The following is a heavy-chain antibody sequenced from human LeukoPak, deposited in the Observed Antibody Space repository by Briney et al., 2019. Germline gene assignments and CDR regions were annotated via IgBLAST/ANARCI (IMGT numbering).Heavy chain of an antibody. CDR2: IKQDESEK. CDR3: ARVVPIYSNYVGVYY. D-gene: IGHD4-11*01. J-gene: IGHJ4*02. Sequence: GGSLRLSCAASGFTFSSYWMSWVRQAPGKGLEWVANIKQDESEKYYVDSVKGRFTISRDNAKNSLYLQMNSLRAEDTAVYYCARVVPIYSNYVGVYYWGQGTLVTVSS. V-gene: IGHV3-7*01. CDR1: GFTFSSYW.